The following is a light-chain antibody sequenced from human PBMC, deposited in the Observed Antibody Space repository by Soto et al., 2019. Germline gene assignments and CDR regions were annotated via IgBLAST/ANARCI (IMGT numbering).Light chain of an antibody. Sequence: PSSLSASTGDRVTITCRASQGISSYLAWYQQKPGKAPKLLIYKASTLKSGVPSRFSGSGSGTEFTLTISSLQPDDFATYYCQQYNSYPLTFGGGTKVDIK. CDR3: QQYNSYPLT. CDR2: KAS. CDR1: QGISSY. J-gene: IGKJ4*01. V-gene: IGKV1-8*01.